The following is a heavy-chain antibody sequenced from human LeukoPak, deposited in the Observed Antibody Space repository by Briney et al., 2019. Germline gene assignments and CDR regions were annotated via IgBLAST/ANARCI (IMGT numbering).Heavy chain of an antibody. V-gene: IGHV3-33*01. Sequence: QPGRSLRLSCAASGFTFSSYGIHWVRQAPGKGLEWVAVIWYDGSTKYYADSVKGRFTISRDNSKNTLYLQMNSLRAEDTAVYYCARTTVTSDYYYYGMDVWGQGTTVTVSS. CDR3: ARTTVTSDYYYYGMDV. D-gene: IGHD4-17*01. J-gene: IGHJ6*02. CDR2: IWYDGSTK. CDR1: GFTFSSYG.